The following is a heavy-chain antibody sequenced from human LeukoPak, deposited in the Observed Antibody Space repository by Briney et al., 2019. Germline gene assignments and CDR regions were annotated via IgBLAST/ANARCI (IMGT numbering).Heavy chain of an antibody. J-gene: IGHJ6*03. V-gene: IGHV3-30*18. CDR1: GFTFSSYG. D-gene: IGHD6-6*01. Sequence: PGGSLRLSCAASGFTFSSYGMHWVRQAPGKGLEWVAVISYDGSNKYYADSVEGRFTISRDNSKNTLYLQMNSLRAEDTAVYYCAKSSSSSSSYYYYMDVWGKGTTVTVSS. CDR3: AKSSSSSSSYYYYMDV. CDR2: ISYDGSNK.